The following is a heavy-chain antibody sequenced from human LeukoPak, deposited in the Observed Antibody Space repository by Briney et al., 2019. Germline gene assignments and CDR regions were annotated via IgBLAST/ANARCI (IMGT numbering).Heavy chain of an antibody. D-gene: IGHD3-16*01. V-gene: IGHV4-59*08. CDR2: IYYSGST. Sequence: SETLSLTCTVSGGSISSYYWSWIRQPPGKGLEWIGYIYYSGSTTYNPSLKSRVTISVDTSKIQFSLKLSSVTAADTAVYYCAKYVSTGWFDPWGQGTLVTVSS. CDR3: AKYVSTGWFDP. CDR1: GGSISSYY. J-gene: IGHJ5*02.